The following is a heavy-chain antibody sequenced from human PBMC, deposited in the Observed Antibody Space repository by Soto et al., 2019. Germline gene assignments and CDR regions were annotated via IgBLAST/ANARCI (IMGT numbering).Heavy chain of an antibody. CDR2: MNPNSGNT. CDR3: ARDRSSGHPKFPNYYFDY. J-gene: IGHJ4*02. D-gene: IGHD3-22*01. V-gene: IGHV1-8*01. Sequence: GASVKVSCKASGYTFTSYDINWVRQATGQGLEWMGWMNPNSGNTGYAQKFQGRVTMTRNTSISTAYMELSSLRSEDTAVYYCARDRSSGHPKFPNYYFDYWGQGTLVTVSS. CDR1: GYTFTSYD.